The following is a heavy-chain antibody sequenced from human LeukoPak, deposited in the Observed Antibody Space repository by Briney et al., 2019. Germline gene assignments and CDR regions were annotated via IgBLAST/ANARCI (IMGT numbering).Heavy chain of an antibody. Sequence: GGSLRLSCAASGITFSSYAMSWVRQAPGKGLEWVSAISGSGVSTHYADSVKGRFTISRDNSKNTLYLQMNSLRAEDTAVYYCAKDLGGSGSYLGDAFDIWGQGTMVTVSS. D-gene: IGHD3-10*01. V-gene: IGHV3-23*01. J-gene: IGHJ3*02. CDR2: ISGSGVST. CDR3: AKDLGGSGSYLGDAFDI. CDR1: GITFSSYA.